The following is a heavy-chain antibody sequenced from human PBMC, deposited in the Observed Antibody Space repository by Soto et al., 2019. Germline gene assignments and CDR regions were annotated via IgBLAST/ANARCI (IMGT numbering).Heavy chain of an antibody. V-gene: IGHV3-23*01. CDR1: GFAFNAYA. CDR2: ATSSGFDT. Sequence: GGSLRLSCAASGFAFNAYAMAWVRQSPGQGLEWVSSATSSGFDTYYADSVKGRFTISRDNAKGTLYLQMNHLRVEDTAIYYCAKVQEMPRTFPSAKLGLDVWGQGTTVTVSS. D-gene: IGHD2-2*01. J-gene: IGHJ6*02. CDR3: AKVQEMPRTFPSAKLGLDV.